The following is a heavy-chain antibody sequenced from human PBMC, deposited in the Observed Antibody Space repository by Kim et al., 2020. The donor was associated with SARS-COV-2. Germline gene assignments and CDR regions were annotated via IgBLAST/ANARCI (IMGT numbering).Heavy chain of an antibody. Sequence: GGSLRLSCAASGFTFSSYAMHWVRQAPGKGLEWVAVIWYDGSNKYYADSVKGRFTISRDNSKNTLYLQMNSLIAEDTAVYYCAKLVGSSRLSYYYYGMDVWGQGTTVTVSS. J-gene: IGHJ6*02. CDR2: IWYDGSNK. CDR3: AKLVGSSRLSYYYYGMDV. V-gene: IGHV3-33*06. D-gene: IGHD6-6*01. CDR1: GFTFSSYA.